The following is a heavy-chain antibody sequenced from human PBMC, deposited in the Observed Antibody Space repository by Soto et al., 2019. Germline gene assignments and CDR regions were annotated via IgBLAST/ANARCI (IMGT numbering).Heavy chain of an antibody. Sequence: QITLKESGPTLVKPTQTLTLTCTFSGFSLSTSGVGVGWIRQPPGKALEWLALIYWNDDKHYTPSLKSRLTIXXDTSKSRVVLTMTNMDPVDTATFYCAHRVPYSFDYWGQGTLVTVSS. J-gene: IGHJ4*02. D-gene: IGHD2-15*01. CDR2: IYWNDDK. CDR1: GFSLSTSGVG. CDR3: AHRVPYSFDY. V-gene: IGHV2-5*01.